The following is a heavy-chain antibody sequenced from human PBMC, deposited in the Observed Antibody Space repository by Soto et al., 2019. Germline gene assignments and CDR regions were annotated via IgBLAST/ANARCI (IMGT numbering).Heavy chain of an antibody. Sequence: QLQLQESGPGLVKPSETLSLTCTVSGGSISSSSYYWGWIRQPPGKGLEWIGSIYYSGSTYYNPSRTTRATLSVHTPKTHSSLKLSSVTAADTAVYYCVRHGGYPRDIAVAADDYWGQGTLVTVSS. J-gene: IGHJ4*02. D-gene: IGHD6-19*01. V-gene: IGHV4-39*01. CDR2: IYYSGST. CDR3: VRHGGYPRDIAVAADDY. CDR1: GGSISSSSYY.